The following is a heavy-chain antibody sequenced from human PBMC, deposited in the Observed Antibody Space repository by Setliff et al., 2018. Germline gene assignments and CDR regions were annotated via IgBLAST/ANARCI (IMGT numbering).Heavy chain of an antibody. D-gene: IGHD6-13*01. J-gene: IGHJ6*02. CDR3: ARGSGYSSSWYYYYYGMDV. V-gene: IGHV4-38-2*01. CDR1: GYSISSGYY. CDR2: IYHSGST. Sequence: SETLSLTCAVSGYSISSGYYWGWIRQPPGKGLEWIGSIYHSGSTYYNPSLKSRVTISVDTSKNQFSLKLSSVTAADTAVYYCARGSGYSSSWYYYYYGMDVWGQGITVTVSS.